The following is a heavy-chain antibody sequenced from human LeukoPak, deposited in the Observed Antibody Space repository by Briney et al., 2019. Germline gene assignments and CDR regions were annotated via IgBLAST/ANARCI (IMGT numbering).Heavy chain of an antibody. CDR2: ISWNSGSI. Sequence: GRSLRLSCAASGFTFDDYAMHWVRQAPGKGLEWVSGISWNSGSIGYADSVKGRFTISRDNAKNSLYLQMNSLRAEDTALYYCAKALFVDAVVTAIPMTHYYYYYMDVWGQGTTVTVSS. J-gene: IGHJ6*03. D-gene: IGHD2-21*02. CDR3: AKALFVDAVVTAIPMTHYYYYYMDV. CDR1: GFTFDDYA. V-gene: IGHV3-9*01.